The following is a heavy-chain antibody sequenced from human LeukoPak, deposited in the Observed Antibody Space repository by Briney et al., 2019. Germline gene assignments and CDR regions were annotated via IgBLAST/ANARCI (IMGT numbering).Heavy chain of an antibody. CDR2: ISGSGGTT. CDR3: AKDGDQVTVTKVDY. V-gene: IGHV3-23*01. CDR1: GFSLSSYV. D-gene: IGHD4-17*01. J-gene: IGHJ4*02. Sequence: GGSLRLSCAASGFSLSSYVMSWVRQAPGKGLEWGLGISGSGGTTYYADSVQGRSALHRDNSNNTLYLEMNSLRADDTAVYYCAKDGDQVTVTKVDYWGKGTLVTVSS.